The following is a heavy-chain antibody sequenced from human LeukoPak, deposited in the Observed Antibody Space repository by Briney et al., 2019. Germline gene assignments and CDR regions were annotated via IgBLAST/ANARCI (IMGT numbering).Heavy chain of an antibody. Sequence: ASVKVSCKASGYTFTSYDINWVRQATGQGLEWMGWMNPNSGNTGYAQKFQGRVTITRNTSISTAYMELSSLRSEDTAVYYCARDQGNSGSYATWGQGTLVTVSS. D-gene: IGHD1-26*01. V-gene: IGHV1-8*03. CDR2: MNPNSGNT. CDR1: GYTFTSYD. J-gene: IGHJ4*02. CDR3: ARDQGNSGSYAT.